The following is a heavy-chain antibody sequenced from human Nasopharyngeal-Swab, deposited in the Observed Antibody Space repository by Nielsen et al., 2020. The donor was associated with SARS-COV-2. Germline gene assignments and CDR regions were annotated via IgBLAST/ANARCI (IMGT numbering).Heavy chain of an antibody. CDR1: GFTFSSYS. D-gene: IGHD2-8*01. Sequence: GESLKISCAASGFTFSSYSMNWVRQAPGKGLEWVSYISISSSTIYYADSVKGRFTISRDNAKNSLYLKMNSLRAEDTAVYYCGRDNGGGTIEEALGPFYYYYYMDVWGKGTTVTVSS. J-gene: IGHJ6*03. V-gene: IGHV3-48*01. CDR2: ISISSSTI. CDR3: GRDNGGGTIEEALGPFYYYYYMDV.